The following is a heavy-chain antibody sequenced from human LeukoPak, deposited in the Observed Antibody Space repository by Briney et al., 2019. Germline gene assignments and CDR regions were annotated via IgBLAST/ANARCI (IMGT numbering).Heavy chain of an antibody. CDR2: MNGNSGDT. V-gene: IGHV1-8*01. CDR3: VRGRFIAGAGD. D-gene: IGHD1-26*01. Sequence: ASVKVSCKTSGFTLTIYDINWVRQAPGQGLEWIGWMNGNSGDTGYALKFQGRVTMTRNTSISTAYMELSNLRSEDTAVYYCVRGRFIAGAGDWGQGTPVTVPS. CDR1: GFTLTIYD. J-gene: IGHJ1*01.